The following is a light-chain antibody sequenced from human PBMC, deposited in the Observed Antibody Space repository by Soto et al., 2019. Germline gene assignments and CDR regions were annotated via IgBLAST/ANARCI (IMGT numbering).Light chain of an antibody. Sequence: EIVLTKSAASRSLSPGGSGSPSCRASQSVSSYLAWYQQKPGQAPRLLIYDASNRATGIPARFSGSGSGTDFTLTISSLEPEDFAVYYCQQYGSSPWTCGQGTKVDIK. J-gene: IGKJ1*01. CDR2: DAS. CDR3: QQYGSSPWT. V-gene: IGKV3-11*01. CDR1: QSVSSY.